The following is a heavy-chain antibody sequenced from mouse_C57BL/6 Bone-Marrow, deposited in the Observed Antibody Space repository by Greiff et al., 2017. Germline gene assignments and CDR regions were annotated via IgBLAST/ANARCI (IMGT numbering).Heavy chain of an antibody. Sequence: QVQLQQSGPELARPWASVRISCQAFYTFSRRVHFAIRDTNYWMQWVKERPGQGLEWIGAIYPGTGDASYNQKFKGKATLTADKSSRTAYMQLSSLTSEDSAVYYCACTTTVPLSYAMDYWCQGTSVTVS. V-gene: IGHV1-87*01. CDR1: YTFSRRVH. D-gene: IGHD1-1*01. CDR2: GQGLEWIG. J-gene: IGHJ4*01. CDR3: SEDSAVYYCACTTTVPLSYAMDY.